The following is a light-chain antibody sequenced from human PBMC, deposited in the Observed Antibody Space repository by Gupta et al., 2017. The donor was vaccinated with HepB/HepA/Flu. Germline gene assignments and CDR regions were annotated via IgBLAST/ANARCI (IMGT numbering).Light chain of an antibody. V-gene: IGLV2-14*01. Sequence: QSALTQPASVSGSPGPSITISCTGTTSDVGGYNHFCWYQQYSGETPKLIIYDVYYRPSGISTRFSGSTSGDTAALTISGRQYEDEANYYCSSSTTTSAVGVFGAGTKLTVL. CDR1: TSDVGGYNH. CDR2: DVY. CDR3: SSSTTTSAVGV. J-gene: IGLJ2*01.